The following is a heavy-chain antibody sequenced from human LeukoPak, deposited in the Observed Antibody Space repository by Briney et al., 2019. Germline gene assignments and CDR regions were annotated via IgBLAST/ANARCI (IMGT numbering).Heavy chain of an antibody. CDR2: ISNSGGTT. CDR3: AKATGYLL. V-gene: IGHV3-23*01. D-gene: IGHD1-14*01. CDR1: GGTFSSYA. J-gene: IGHJ4*02. Sequence: ASVKVSCKASGGTFSSYAMSWVRQAPGKGLEWVSTISNSGGTTYYADSVKGRFTISRDDSENTLYLQMNSLRAEDTAVHYCAKATGYLLWGQGTLVTVSS.